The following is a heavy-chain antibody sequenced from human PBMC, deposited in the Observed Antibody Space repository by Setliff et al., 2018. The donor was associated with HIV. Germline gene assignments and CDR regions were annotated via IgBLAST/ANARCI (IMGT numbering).Heavy chain of an antibody. CDR2: IIPIYGTP. CDR1: GGTFSSYS. D-gene: IGHD3-10*01. V-gene: IGHV1-69*13. J-gene: IGHJ6*02. CDR3: ARGDYGSGSYYPYYFYFGMDV. Sequence: SVKVSCKASGGTFSSYSINWVRQAPGQGLEWMGGIIPIYGTPIYAQKFQGRVTITADESTSTAYMELSSLRSEDTAVYYCARGDYGSGSYYPYYFYFGMDVWGQGTTVTVSS.